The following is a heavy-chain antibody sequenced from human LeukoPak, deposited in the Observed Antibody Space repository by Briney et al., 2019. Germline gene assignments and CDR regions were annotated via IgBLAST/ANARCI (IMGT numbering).Heavy chain of an antibody. CDR2: ISYDGSNK. D-gene: IGHD3-10*01. Sequence: PGGSLRLSCAASGFTFSNYGMHWVRQAPGKGLEWVAVISYDGSNKYYVDSVKGRFTISRDNAKNSLYLQMNSLRAEDTAVYYCARMTMVRGAHDYWGQGTLVTVSS. CDR3: ARMTMVRGAHDY. V-gene: IGHV3-30*03. CDR1: GFTFSNYG. J-gene: IGHJ4*02.